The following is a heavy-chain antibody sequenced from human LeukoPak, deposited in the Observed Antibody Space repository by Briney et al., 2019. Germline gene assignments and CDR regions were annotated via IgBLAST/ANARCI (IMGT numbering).Heavy chain of an antibody. J-gene: IGHJ5*02. Sequence: SETLSLTCTVSGGSISSSSYYWSWIRQPAGKGLEWIGRIYTSGSTNYNPSLKSRVTMSVDTSKNQFSLKMSSVTAADTAVYYCARGLSRPPYCSSITCYLENWFDPWGQGTLVTVSS. V-gene: IGHV4-61*02. CDR1: GGSISSSSYY. CDR3: ARGLSRPPYCSSITCYLENWFDP. CDR2: IYTSGST. D-gene: IGHD2-2*01.